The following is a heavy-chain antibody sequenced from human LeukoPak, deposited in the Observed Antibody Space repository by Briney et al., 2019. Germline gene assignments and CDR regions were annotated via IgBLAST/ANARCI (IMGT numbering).Heavy chain of an antibody. V-gene: IGHV3-74*01. J-gene: IGHJ6*02. CDR3: ARAITVVTPRGDYYYYGMDV. CDR2: INSDGSST. Sequence: GGSLRLSCAASGFTFSSYWMHWVRQAPGKGLVWVSRINSDGSSTSYADSVKGRFTISRDNAKNTLYLQMNSLRAEDTAVYYCARAITVVTPRGDYYYYGMDVWGQGTTVTVSS. D-gene: IGHD4-23*01. CDR1: GFTFSSYW.